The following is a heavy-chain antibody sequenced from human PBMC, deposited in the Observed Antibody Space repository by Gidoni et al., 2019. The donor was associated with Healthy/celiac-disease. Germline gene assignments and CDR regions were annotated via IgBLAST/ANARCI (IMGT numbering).Heavy chain of an antibody. J-gene: IGHJ6*02. Sequence: EVQLVASVGGLIQPGASLRLSCAAFGSTASGNYMSWVRQAPGKGLEWVSVLYRGGSTYYPDSVKGRFTISRDNSKNTLYLQMNSLSAEDTAVYYCARDFSGSYDELYGMDVWGQGTTVTVSS. CDR1: GSTASGNY. D-gene: IGHD1-26*01. CDR2: LYRGGST. CDR3: ARDFSGSYDELYGMDV. V-gene: IGHV3-53*01.